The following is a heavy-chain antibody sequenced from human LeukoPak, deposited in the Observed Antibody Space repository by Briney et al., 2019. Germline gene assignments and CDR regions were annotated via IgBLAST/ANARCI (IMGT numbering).Heavy chain of an antibody. CDR3: ARELLGYCSGGSCSDDDY. Sequence: GGSLRLSCAASGFTFSSYSMNWVRQAPGKGLEWVSSISSSSSYIYYADSVKGRFTISRDNAKNSLYLQMNSLRAEDTAVYYCARELLGYCSGGSCSDDDYWGQGTLVTGSS. J-gene: IGHJ4*02. D-gene: IGHD2-15*01. CDR1: GFTFSSYS. V-gene: IGHV3-21*01. CDR2: ISSSSSYI.